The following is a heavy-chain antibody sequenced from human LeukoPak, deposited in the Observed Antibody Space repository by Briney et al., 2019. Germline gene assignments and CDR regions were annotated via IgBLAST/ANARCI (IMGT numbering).Heavy chain of an antibody. D-gene: IGHD4-17*01. V-gene: IGHV1-69*05. J-gene: IGHJ4*02. CDR3: ARDSGNYGDYVLGDY. CDR2: IIPIIGTA. CDR1: GGTFSSYA. Sequence: SVKVSCKASGGTFSSYAISWVRQAPGQGLEWMGGIIPIIGTANYAQKFQGRVTITTDESTSTAYMELSSLRSEDTAVYYCARDSGNYGDYVLGDYWGQGTLVTVSS.